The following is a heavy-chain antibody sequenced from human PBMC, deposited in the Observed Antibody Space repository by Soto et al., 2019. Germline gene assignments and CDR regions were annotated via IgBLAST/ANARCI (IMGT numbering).Heavy chain of an antibody. D-gene: IGHD2-15*01. CDR1: GGSISSGGYY. CDR2: IYYSGST. V-gene: IGHV4-31*01. CDR3: AGKGYCSGGSCANYYYYYMDV. J-gene: IGHJ6*03. Sequence: SETLSLTCTVSGGSISSGGYYWSWIRQHPGKGLEWIGYIYYSGSTYYNPSLKSQVTISVDTSKNQFSLKLSSVTAADTAVYYCAGKGYCSGGSCANYYYYYMDVWGKGTTVTVSS.